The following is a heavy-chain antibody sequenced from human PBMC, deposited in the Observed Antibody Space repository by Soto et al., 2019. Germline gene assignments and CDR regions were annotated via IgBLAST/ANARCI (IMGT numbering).Heavy chain of an antibody. J-gene: IGHJ6*02. CDR3: ARLLVDTGMVGTPGMDV. V-gene: IGHV3-48*03. Sequence: GGSLRLSCAASGFTFSSYEMSWVRQAPGKGLEWVSYISSSGSTMYYADSVKGRFTISRDNPKHSLYPQTTRLRAEDPAVYYCARLLVDTGMVGTPGMDVWGQGTTVTVSS. CDR1: GFTFSSYE. D-gene: IGHD5-18*01. CDR2: ISSSGSTM.